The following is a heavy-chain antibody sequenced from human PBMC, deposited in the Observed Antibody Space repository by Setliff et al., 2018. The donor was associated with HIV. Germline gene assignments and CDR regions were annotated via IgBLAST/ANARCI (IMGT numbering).Heavy chain of an antibody. Sequence: SETLSLTCTVSGGSISSSGSYWNWIRQPPGKGLEWIGEINYEGDTTYNPSLKSRVNMFIDTSKKQFSLKVASVTAADTAVYYCVRQHGDYAFDPWGQGTLVTVS. J-gene: IGHJ5*02. CDR1: GGSISSSGSY. D-gene: IGHD4-17*01. CDR2: INYEGDT. CDR3: VRQHGDYAFDP. V-gene: IGHV4-39*01.